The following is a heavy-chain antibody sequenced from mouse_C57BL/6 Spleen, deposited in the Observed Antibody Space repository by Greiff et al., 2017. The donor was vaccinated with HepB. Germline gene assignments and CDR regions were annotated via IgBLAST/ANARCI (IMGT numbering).Heavy chain of an antibody. CDR1: GYTFTSYW. V-gene: IGHV1-52*01. CDR2: IDPSDSET. Sequence: VQLQQPGAELVRPGSSVKLSCKASGYTFTSYWMHWVKQRPIQGLEWIGNIDPSDSETHYNQKFKDKATLTVDKSSSTAYMQLSSLTSEDSAVYYCATYYDGSFYAMDYWGQGTSVTVSS. CDR3: ATYYDGSFYAMDY. D-gene: IGHD1-1*01. J-gene: IGHJ4*01.